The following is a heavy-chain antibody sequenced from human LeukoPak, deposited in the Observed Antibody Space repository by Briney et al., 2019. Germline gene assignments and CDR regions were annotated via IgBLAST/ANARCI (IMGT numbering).Heavy chain of an antibody. V-gene: IGHV3-9*01. CDR3: AEDIAGAFDI. J-gene: IGHJ3*02. D-gene: IGHD6-25*01. Sequence: GGSLRLSCAASGFTFDDYAMHWVRQAPGKGLEWVSGISWNSGSIGYADSVKGRFTISRDNAKNSLYLQMNSLRAEDTALYYCAEDIAGAFDIWGQGTMVTVSS. CDR1: GFTFDDYA. CDR2: ISWNSGSI.